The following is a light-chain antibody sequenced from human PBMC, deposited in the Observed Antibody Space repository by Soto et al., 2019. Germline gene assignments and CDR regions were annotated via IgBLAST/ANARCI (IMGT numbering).Light chain of an antibody. Sequence: LTQPASVSGSPGQSVTISCTGPRSDIGDSNFISWYQHSPGKAPRLLIYEVNNRPSGVSRRFSGSKAGNTASLTISGLLDDDEADYFCASFRSGTILVFGSGTKVTVL. J-gene: IGLJ1*01. CDR3: ASFRSGTILV. CDR1: RSDIGDSNF. CDR2: EVN. V-gene: IGLV2-14*01.